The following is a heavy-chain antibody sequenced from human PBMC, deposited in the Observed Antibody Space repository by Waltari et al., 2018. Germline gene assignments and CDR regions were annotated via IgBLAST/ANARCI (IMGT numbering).Heavy chain of an antibody. D-gene: IGHD3-22*01. CDR3: ARHPRLVYYDSSGYFPN. CDR1: GYSISSGYY. J-gene: IGHJ4*02. CDR2: IYHSGST. V-gene: IGHV4-38-2*01. Sequence: QVQLQESGPGLVKPSETLSLTCAVSGYSISSGYYWGWIRQPPGKGLEWIGSIYHSGSTYYNPSLKSRVTISVDTSKNQFSLKLSSVTAADTAVYYCARHPRLVYYDSSGYFPNWGQGTLVTVSS.